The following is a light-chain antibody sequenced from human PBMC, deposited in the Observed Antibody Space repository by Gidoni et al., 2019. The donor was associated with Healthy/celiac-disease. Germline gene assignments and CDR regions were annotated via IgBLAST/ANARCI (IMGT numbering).Light chain of an antibody. CDR1: QSLLHRNGYNY. CDR3: MQALQTPRI. V-gene: IGKV2-28*01. J-gene: IGKJ2*01. CDR2: LGA. Sequence: VITQSPLSLPVTPGEPTSISCRSSQSLLHRNGYNYLDWYLQKPGQSPQLLIYLGANRASGVPDRFSGSGSGTDFTLKISRVEAEDVGVYYCMQALQTPRIFGQGTKLEIK.